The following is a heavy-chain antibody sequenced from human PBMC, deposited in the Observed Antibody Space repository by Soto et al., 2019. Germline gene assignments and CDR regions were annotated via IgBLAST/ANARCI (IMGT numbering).Heavy chain of an antibody. CDR3: ARDPELHGLDY. D-gene: IGHD2-21*01. Sequence: SETLSLTCNVSGTSIIAYYWTWIRQPLGKALEWIGYISYRGSTKYNPSLKSRVAISLDTSRNQFSLKLAPVTASDTAIYFCARDPELHGLDYWGQGTLVTVSS. CDR1: GTSIIAYY. CDR2: ISYRGST. J-gene: IGHJ4*02. V-gene: IGHV4-59*01.